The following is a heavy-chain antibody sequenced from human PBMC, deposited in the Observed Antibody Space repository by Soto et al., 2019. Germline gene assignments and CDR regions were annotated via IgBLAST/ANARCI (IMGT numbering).Heavy chain of an antibody. Sequence: GGSLRLSCAASGFTFSSYAMSWVRQAPGKGLEWVSAISGSGGSTYYADSVKGRFTISRDNSKNTLYLQMNSLRAEDTAVYYCARDRSGYSSGWYYYYGMDVWGQGTTVTVSS. D-gene: IGHD6-19*01. CDR2: ISGSGGST. CDR1: GFTFSSYA. J-gene: IGHJ6*02. V-gene: IGHV3-23*01. CDR3: ARDRSGYSSGWYYYYGMDV.